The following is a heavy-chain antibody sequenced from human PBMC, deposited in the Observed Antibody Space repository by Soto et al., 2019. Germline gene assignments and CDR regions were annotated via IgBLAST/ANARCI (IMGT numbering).Heavy chain of an antibody. CDR2: ISSSGSTI. Sequence: GGSLRLSCAASGFTFSDYYMSWIRQAPGKGLEWVSYISSSGSTIYYADSVRGRFTISRDNAKNSLYLQMNSLRDEDTAVYYCARPEYSRSSCGVDVWGQGTTVTVSS. J-gene: IGHJ6*02. V-gene: IGHV3-11*04. D-gene: IGHD6-6*01. CDR3: ARPEYSRSSCGVDV. CDR1: GFTFSDYY.